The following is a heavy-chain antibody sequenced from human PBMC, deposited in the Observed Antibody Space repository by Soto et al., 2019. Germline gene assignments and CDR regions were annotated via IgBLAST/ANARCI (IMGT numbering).Heavy chain of an antibody. CDR3: ARMDLPSYGDYVFDY. J-gene: IGHJ4*02. CDR2: IYYSGST. CDR1: GGSISSYY. V-gene: IGHV4-59*01. D-gene: IGHD4-17*01. Sequence: SETLSLTCTVSGGSISSYYWSWIRQPPGKGLEWIGYIYYSGSTNYNPSLKSRVTISVDTSKNQFSLKLSSVTAADTAVYYCARMDLPSYGDYVFDYWGQGTLVTVSS.